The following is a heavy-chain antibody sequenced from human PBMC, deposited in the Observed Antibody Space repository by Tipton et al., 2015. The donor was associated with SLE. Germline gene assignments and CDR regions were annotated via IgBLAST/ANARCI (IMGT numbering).Heavy chain of an antibody. CDR1: GFTFSSYT. J-gene: IGHJ6*03. Sequence: SLRLSCAASGFTFSSYTMYWVRQAPGKGLECVAVISSDGSNKYYADSVKGRFTFPRDNSKNTLYLQMNSLRAEDTAVYYCAKDLDSSGWGGFVYYYYMDVWGKGTTVTVSS. CDR2: ISSDGSNK. V-gene: IGHV3-30-3*01. CDR3: AKDLDSSGWGGFVYYYYMDV. D-gene: IGHD6-19*01.